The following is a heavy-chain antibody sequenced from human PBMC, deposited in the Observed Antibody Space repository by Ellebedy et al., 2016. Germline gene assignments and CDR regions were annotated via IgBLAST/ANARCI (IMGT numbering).Heavy chain of an antibody. D-gene: IGHD1/OR15-1a*01. CDR2: ISEDGTQT. CDR1: RFGFSAYD. CDR3: ARDHRFDKNKSFEY. V-gene: IGHV3-30*03. Sequence: GGSLRLSXNGSRFGFSAYDMHWIRQPPGKGLEWVALISEDGTQTHYADSVKGRFTISRDNSKKTLDLQMNSLRGEDTAIYYCARDHRFDKNKSFEYWGQGTLVTVSS. J-gene: IGHJ4*02.